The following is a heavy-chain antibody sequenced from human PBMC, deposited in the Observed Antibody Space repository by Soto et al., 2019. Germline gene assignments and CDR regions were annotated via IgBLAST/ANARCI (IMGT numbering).Heavy chain of an antibody. D-gene: IGHD3-16*02. V-gene: IGHV4-31*03. CDR3: ARAHCDYVWGSYRPDPYFDY. J-gene: IGHJ4*02. CDR2: IYYRGST. CDR1: GGSLSSGGYY. Sequence: PSESMSLTCTVSGGSLSSGGYYWSWIRQHPGSGLEWIGYIYYRGSTYYNPSLKRRVTISVDTSNNQFSLKLRSVPAADSAVYYCARAHCDYVWGSYRPDPYFDYWGQGTLVTVSS.